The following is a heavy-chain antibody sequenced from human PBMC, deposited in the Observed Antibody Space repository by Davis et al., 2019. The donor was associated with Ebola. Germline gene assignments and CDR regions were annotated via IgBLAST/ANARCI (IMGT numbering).Heavy chain of an antibody. D-gene: IGHD6-13*01. V-gene: IGHV3-23*01. CDR1: GFTFSAYA. Sequence: PGGSLRLSCAASGFTFSAYAMTWVRQDPGKGLEWVSSITDSGGTTYYADSVKGRFAISRDNSKNTLYLQMNSLRAEDTAVYYCAKDSAAAGINWFDPWGQGTLVTVSS. J-gene: IGHJ5*02. CDR3: AKDSAAAGINWFDP. CDR2: ITDSGGTT.